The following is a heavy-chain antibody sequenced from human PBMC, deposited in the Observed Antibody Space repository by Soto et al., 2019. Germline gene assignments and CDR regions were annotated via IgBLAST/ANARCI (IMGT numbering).Heavy chain of an antibody. V-gene: IGHV1-24*01. J-gene: IGHJ4*02. D-gene: IGHD6-13*01. CDR1: GYTLTELS. Sequence: ASVKVSCKVSGYTLTELSMHWVRQAPGKGLEWMGGFDPEDGETIYAQKFQGRVTMTEDTSTDTAYMELSSLRSEDTAVYYCATLTVGIAAAGTKLSYFDYWGQGTLVTVSS. CDR2: FDPEDGET. CDR3: ATLTVGIAAAGTKLSYFDY.